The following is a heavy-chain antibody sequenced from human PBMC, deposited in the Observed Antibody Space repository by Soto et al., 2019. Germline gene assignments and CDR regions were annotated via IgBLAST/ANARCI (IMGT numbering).Heavy chain of an antibody. Sequence: SSETLSLTCTVSGGSMSAYYWNWIRQPPGKGLEWLGFIHFSGYTDYNPSLKSRVTISIETSKNQFSLKLTSVTAADTAVYYCARDDSGWFDYWGQGTLVTVSS. J-gene: IGHJ5*01. CDR3: ARDDSGWFDY. CDR2: IHFSGYT. D-gene: IGHD6-19*01. CDR1: GGSMSAYY. V-gene: IGHV4-59*01.